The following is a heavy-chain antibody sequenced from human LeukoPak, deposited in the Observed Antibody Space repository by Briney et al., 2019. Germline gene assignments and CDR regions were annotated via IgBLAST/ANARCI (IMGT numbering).Heavy chain of an antibody. D-gene: IGHD4-23*01. CDR3: ARPRGYGGKYDAFDI. Sequence: GESLRISCKASGYTFTAYWIYWVRQVHGKGLELMARIDPSDSYTDYSPSFQGHVTISVDKSTSTAYLQWSSLQASDTAMYYCARPRGYGGKYDAFDIWGQGTMVTVSS. J-gene: IGHJ3*02. CDR1: GYTFTAYW. CDR2: IDPSDSYT. V-gene: IGHV5-10-1*01.